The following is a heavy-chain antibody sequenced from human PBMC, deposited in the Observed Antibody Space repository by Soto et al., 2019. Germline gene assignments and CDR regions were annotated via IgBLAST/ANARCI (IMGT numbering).Heavy chain of an antibody. V-gene: IGHV4-61*01. CDR1: GDSVNTGTYY. CDR3: ATGRFYYGSEY. J-gene: IGHJ4*02. Sequence: QVQLQESGPGLVKPSETLSLTCTVSGDSVNTGTYYWSWIRQPPGRALEWIGYFYYGGSTNYNPSLTSRVTISVDTSKNQYSLRLTSVTAGDTAVYYCATGRFYYGSEYWGQGSLVTVSS. D-gene: IGHD3-10*01. CDR2: FYYGGST.